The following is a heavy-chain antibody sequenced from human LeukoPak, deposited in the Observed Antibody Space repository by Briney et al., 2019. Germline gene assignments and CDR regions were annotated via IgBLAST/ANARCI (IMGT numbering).Heavy chain of an antibody. V-gene: IGHV3-48*01. J-gene: IGHJ4*02. CDR1: AFTFSGYS. CDR2: ISPSATTI. Sequence: GGFLRLSCAASAFTFSGYSMNWVRQAPGKGLEWVSYISPSATTIYYADSVKGRFTISRDNAKNSLYLQMNSLRAEDTAVYYCAREYSSSSGRSFDYWGQGTLVTVSS. CDR3: AREYSSSSGRSFDY. D-gene: IGHD6-6*01.